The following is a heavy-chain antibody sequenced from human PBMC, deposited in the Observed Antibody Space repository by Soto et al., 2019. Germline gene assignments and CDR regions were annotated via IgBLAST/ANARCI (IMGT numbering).Heavy chain of an antibody. CDR3: ASGIAVAGTTFDY. CDR2: IYYSGST. V-gene: IGHV4-61*01. J-gene: IGHJ4*02. CDR1: GGTGSSGSYY. D-gene: IGHD6-19*01. Sequence: SPAVSLTCTVSGGTGSSGSYYWSWNQQPPGKGLEWIGYIYYSGSTNYNPSLKSRVTISVDTSKNQFSLKLSSVTAADTAVYYCASGIAVAGTTFDYWGQGTLVTVSS.